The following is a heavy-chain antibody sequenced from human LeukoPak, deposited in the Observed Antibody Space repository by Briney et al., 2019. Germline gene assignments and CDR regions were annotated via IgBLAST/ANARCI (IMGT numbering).Heavy chain of an antibody. J-gene: IGHJ4*02. Sequence: SETLSLTCAVYGGSFSGYYWSWIRQPPGKGLDWIGEINHSGSTNYNPSLKSRVTISVDTSKNQFSLKLSSVTAADTAVYYCARIPPSGSSHFDYWGQGTLVTVSS. CDR1: GGSFSGYY. CDR2: INHSGST. CDR3: ARIPPSGSSHFDY. V-gene: IGHV4-34*01. D-gene: IGHD1-26*01.